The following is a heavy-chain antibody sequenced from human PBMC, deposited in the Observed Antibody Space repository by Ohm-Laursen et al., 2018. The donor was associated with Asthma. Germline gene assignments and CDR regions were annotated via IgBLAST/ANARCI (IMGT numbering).Heavy chain of an antibody. CDR3: ARDGGGYGVNYYYYGMDV. V-gene: IGHV4-30-4*01. Sequence: SQTLSLTCTVSGGSIGSDDYYWSWVRQPPGKGLEWIGFIFYNGSTSYNPSLRSRVAISIGTSKNQFSLKVTSVIAADTAVYFCARDGGGYGVNYYYYGMDVWGQGTTVSVSS. D-gene: IGHD5-12*01. CDR2: IFYNGST. CDR1: GGSIGSDDYY. J-gene: IGHJ6*02.